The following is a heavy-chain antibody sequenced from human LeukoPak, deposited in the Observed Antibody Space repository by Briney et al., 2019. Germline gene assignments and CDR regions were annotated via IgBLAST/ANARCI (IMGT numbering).Heavy chain of an antibody. D-gene: IGHD4-17*01. CDR1: GYTFTSYY. J-gene: IGHJ4*02. V-gene: IGHV1-18*04. CDR2: ISTYNANT. Sequence: GASVKVSCKASGYTFTSYYMHWVRQAPGQGLEWMGWISTYNANTNYAQKLQGRVTMTTDTSTSTAYMELRSLRSDDTAVYYCARGAYGDYVPYYFDYWGQGTLVTVSS. CDR3: ARGAYGDYVPYYFDY.